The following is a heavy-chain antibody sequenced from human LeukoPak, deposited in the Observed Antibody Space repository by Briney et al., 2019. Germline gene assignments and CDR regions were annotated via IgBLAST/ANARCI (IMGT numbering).Heavy chain of an antibody. Sequence: PSQSLSLTCTVSAASIGSGGYYWSWIRQPPGKGLEWFGYIYYSGTTYYTPSLKSRVTISVDASKNQFSRKLCLLTAPHTAGDQFARKSMVQGVVSFFVYWGQGALVTLS. CDR3: ARKSMVQGVVSFFVY. D-gene: IGHD3-10*01. V-gene: IGHV4-30-4*01. CDR1: AASIGSGGYY. J-gene: IGHJ4*02. CDR2: IYYSGTT.